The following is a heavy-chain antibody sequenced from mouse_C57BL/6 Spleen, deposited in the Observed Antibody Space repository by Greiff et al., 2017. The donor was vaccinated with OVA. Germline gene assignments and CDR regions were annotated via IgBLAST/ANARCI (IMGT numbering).Heavy chain of an antibody. CDR3: ARRYYGSRGYFDV. V-gene: IGHV1-64*01. J-gene: IGHJ1*03. CDR1: GYTFTSYW. Sequence: QVHVKQPGAELVKPGASVKLSCKASGYTFTSYWMHWVKQRPGQGLEWIGMIHPNSGSTNYNEKFKSKATLTVDKSSSTAYMQLSSLTSEDSAVYYCARRYYGSRGYFDVWGTGTTVTVSS. D-gene: IGHD1-1*01. CDR2: IHPNSGST.